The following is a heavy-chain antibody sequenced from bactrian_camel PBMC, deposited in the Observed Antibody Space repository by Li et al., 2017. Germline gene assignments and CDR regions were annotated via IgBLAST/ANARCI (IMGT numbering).Heavy chain of an antibody. D-gene: IGHD8*01. Sequence: VQLVESGGGLVQPGGSLRLSCAASGFTFSDFWMYWVRQAPGKGLERVSSTNKAGYSPYYADSVKGRFTVSRDNAKNTLYLQLNSLQTEDTAMYYCLTGRAEWGQGTQVTVS. J-gene: IGHJ4*01. V-gene: IGHV3S1*01. CDR3: LTGRAE. CDR1: GFTFSDFW. CDR2: TNKAGYSP.